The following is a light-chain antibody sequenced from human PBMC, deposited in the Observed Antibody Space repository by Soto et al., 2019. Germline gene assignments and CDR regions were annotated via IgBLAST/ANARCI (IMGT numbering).Light chain of an antibody. CDR1: QSVSSSY. CDR3: QQYSSSSGLT. J-gene: IGKJ4*01. Sequence: EIVLTQSPGTLSLSPGERATLSCRASQSVSSSYLAWYQQKPGQAPRLLIYGASSRATGIPDRFSGSGSGTDFTLTISSLEPEDFAVYYCQQYSSSSGLTFGGGTKVEIK. V-gene: IGKV3-20*01. CDR2: GAS.